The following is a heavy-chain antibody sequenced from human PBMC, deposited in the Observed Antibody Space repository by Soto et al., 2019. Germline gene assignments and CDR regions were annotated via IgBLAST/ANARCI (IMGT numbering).Heavy chain of an antibody. CDR2: IWYDGSNK. D-gene: IGHD1-26*01. Sequence: GGSLRLSCAASGFTFSSYGMHWVRQAPGKGLEWVAVIWYDGSNKYYADSVKGRFTISRDNSKNTLYLQMNSLRAEDTAVYYCARDIVTKRVRYAFDIWGQGTMVTVSS. V-gene: IGHV3-33*01. CDR3: ARDIVTKRVRYAFDI. J-gene: IGHJ3*02. CDR1: GFTFSSYG.